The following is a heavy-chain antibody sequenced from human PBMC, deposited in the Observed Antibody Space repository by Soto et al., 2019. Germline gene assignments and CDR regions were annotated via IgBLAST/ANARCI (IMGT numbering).Heavy chain of an antibody. CDR3: AKDPASPCSGGSCYPFS. V-gene: IGHV3-23*01. J-gene: IGHJ5*02. Sequence: EVQLLESGGGLVQPGGSLRLSCAASGFTFSSYAMSWVRQAPGKGLEWVSAISGSGGSTYYADSVKGRFTISRDNSKNTLYLQMNSLRAEDTAVYYCAKDPASPCSGGSCYPFSWGQGTLVTVSS. D-gene: IGHD2-15*01. CDR1: GFTFSSYA. CDR2: ISGSGGST.